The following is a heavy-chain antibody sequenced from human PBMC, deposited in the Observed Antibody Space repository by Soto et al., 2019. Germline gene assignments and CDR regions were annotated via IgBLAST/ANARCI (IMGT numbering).Heavy chain of an antibody. CDR3: ARGGYCSGGSCHNWFDP. CDR1: GYTFTSYY. Sequence: ASVEVSYKASGYTFTSYYMHWVRQAPGQGLEWMGWISAYNGNTNYAQKLQGRVTMTTDTSTSTAYMELRSLRSDDTAVYYCARGGYCSGGSCHNWFDPWGQGTLVTVSS. CDR2: ISAYNGNT. J-gene: IGHJ5*02. D-gene: IGHD2-15*01. V-gene: IGHV1-18*04.